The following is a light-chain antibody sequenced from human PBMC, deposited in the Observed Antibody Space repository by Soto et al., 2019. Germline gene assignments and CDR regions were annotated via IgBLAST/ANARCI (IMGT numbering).Light chain of an antibody. CDR2: AAS. CDR3: QQSYSTPRT. V-gene: IGKV1-39*01. CDR1: QSISSY. Sequence: DIQMTQSPSSLSASVGDRVTITCRASQSISSYLNWYQQKPGKAPKLLIYAASSLQSGVPSRFSGSGSWTDFTITISSLQPEDFATYYCQQSYSTPRTFGQGTTLEIK. J-gene: IGKJ2*01.